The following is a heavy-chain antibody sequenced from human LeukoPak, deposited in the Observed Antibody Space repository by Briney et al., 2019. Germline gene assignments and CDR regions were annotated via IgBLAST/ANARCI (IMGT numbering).Heavy chain of an antibody. D-gene: IGHD2-15*01. CDR1: GFTFSSYA. CDR3: TTLHSWDTVVVISATPDY. J-gene: IGHJ4*02. CDR2: ISGSGGST. V-gene: IGHV3-23*01. Sequence: PGGSLRLSCAASGFTFSSYAMSWVRQAPGKGLEWVSAISGSGGSTYYADSVKGRFTISRDNSKNTLHLQMNSLKPEDTAVYYCTTLHSWDTVVVISATPDYWGQGTLVTVSS.